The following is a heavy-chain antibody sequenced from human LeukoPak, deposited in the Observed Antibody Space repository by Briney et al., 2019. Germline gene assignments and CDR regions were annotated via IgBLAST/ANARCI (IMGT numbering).Heavy chain of an antibody. CDR1: GFIFSSYS. Sequence: PGGSLRLSCEASGFIFSSYSMNWVRQAPGKGLEWISKINSGSTTIYYKDSVRGRFTISRDNAKNSPSLQMNNLRVEDTAVYYCARDSPRLSYWGQGTLVTVSS. CDR3: ARDSPRLSY. CDR2: INSGSTTI. V-gene: IGHV3-48*01. J-gene: IGHJ4*02.